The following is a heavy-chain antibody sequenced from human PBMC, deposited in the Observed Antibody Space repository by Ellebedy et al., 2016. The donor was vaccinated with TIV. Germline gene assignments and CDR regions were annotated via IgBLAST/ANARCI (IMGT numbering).Heavy chain of an antibody. CDR3: ARHQHDIVVVPVPYYYYGMDV. Sequence: SVKVSXXASGGTFSSYAISWVRQAPGQGLEWMGGIIPIFGTANYAQKFQGRVTITADKSTSTAYMELSSLRSEDTAVYYCARHQHDIVVVPVPYYYYGMDVWGQGTTVTVSS. CDR2: IIPIFGTA. J-gene: IGHJ6*02. V-gene: IGHV1-69*06. CDR1: GGTFSSYA. D-gene: IGHD2-2*01.